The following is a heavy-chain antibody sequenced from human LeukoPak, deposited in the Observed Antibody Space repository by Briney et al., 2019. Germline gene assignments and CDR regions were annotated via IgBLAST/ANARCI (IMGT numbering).Heavy chain of an antibody. J-gene: IGHJ4*02. CDR2: INPNSGGT. CDR1: GYTFTGYY. CDR3: SRDCISSWYGFHYYFGL. D-gene: IGHD6-13*01. V-gene: IGHV1-2*02. Sequence: ASVKVSCKASGYTFTGYYMHWVRQAPGQGLEWMGWINPNSGGTNYAQKFQGRVTMTRDTSISTAYMELSRLRSDDTAVYYCSRDCISSWYGFHYYFGLWGQGNLVPLPS.